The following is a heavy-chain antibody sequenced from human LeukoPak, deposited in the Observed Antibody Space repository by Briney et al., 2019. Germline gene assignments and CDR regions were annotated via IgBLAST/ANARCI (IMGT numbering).Heavy chain of an antibody. D-gene: IGHD7-27*01. V-gene: IGHV1-24*01. Sequence: ASVKVSCKVSGYSLTELSMHWVRQAPGKGLEWMGGLDPEDGETMCAQKFQGRVTMTEDTSTDTAYMELSSLRSEDTAVYYCATRPSTGDLGWFDPWGQGTLVTVSS. CDR1: GYSLTELS. CDR3: ATRPSTGDLGWFDP. CDR2: LDPEDGET. J-gene: IGHJ5*02.